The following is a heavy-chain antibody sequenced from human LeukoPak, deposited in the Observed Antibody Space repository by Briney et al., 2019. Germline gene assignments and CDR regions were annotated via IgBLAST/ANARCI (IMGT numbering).Heavy chain of an antibody. V-gene: IGHV3-48*04. CDR3: ARDGEFYYDRSSY. Sequence: GGTLRLSCAASGFTFSSYGMSWVRQAPGKGLEWISYISSSGSSIYYADSVKGRFTISRDNAKNSLYLQMNSLRAEDTAVYYCARDGEFYYDRSSYWGQGSLVTVSS. CDR1: GFTFSSYG. J-gene: IGHJ4*02. CDR2: ISSSGSSI. D-gene: IGHD3-22*01.